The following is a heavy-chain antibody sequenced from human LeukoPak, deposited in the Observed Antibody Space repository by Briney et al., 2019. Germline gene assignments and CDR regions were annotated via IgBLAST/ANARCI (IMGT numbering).Heavy chain of an antibody. CDR2: MNPNIGNA. J-gene: IGHJ2*01. CDR1: GYTFSSYD. V-gene: IGHV1-8*01. CDR3: ARGPRVFGVVISSYWYFDF. Sequence: GASVKVSCTASGYTFSSYDINWVRLAAGQGLEWMGWMNPNIGNAGYAQKFQGRISITRNTSTNTAYMELGGLRSEDTAVYYCARGPRVFGVVISSYWYFDFWGLGTLVTVSS. D-gene: IGHD3-3*01.